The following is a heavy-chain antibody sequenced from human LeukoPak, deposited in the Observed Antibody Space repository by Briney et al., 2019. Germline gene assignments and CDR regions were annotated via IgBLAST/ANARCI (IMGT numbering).Heavy chain of an antibody. J-gene: IGHJ4*02. D-gene: IGHD3-10*01. CDR2: MNPNSGDT. Sequence: ASVRVSCKTSGFTFTTYDITWVRQATGQGLEWMGWMNPNSGDTAYAQNFQGRVAMTRDTSISTAYMELSSLRSEDTAVYYCARCITMVRGVIKCYFDYWGQGTLVTVSS. CDR1: GFTFTTYD. V-gene: IGHV1-8*01. CDR3: ARCITMVRGVIKCYFDY.